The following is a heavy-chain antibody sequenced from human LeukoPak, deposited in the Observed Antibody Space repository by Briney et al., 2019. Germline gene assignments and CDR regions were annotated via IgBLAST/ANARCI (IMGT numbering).Heavy chain of an antibody. CDR1: GYTFTSYG. D-gene: IGHD6-19*01. CDR3: ARDPPGSGWYNPSA. V-gene: IGHV1-18*01. J-gene: IGHJ5*02. CDR2: ISAYNGIT. Sequence: ASVKVSCKASGYTFTSYGIGWVRQAPGQGLEWMGWISAYNGITNYAQKLQGRVTMTTDTSTSTAYMELRSLRSDDTAVYYCARDPPGSGWYNPSAWGQGTLVTVSS.